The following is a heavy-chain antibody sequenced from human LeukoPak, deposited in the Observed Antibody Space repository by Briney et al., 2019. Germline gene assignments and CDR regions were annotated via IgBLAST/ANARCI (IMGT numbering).Heavy chain of an antibody. CDR1: GFTFSSYA. V-gene: IGHV3-23*01. J-gene: IGHJ4*02. Sequence: GGSLRLSCAASGFTFSSYAMSWVRQAPGKGLEWVSAISDSGGNTYYADSVKGRFTISRDNSKNTLYLQMNSLRAEDTAVYYYAKDLGSSGWYRYFDYWGQGALVPVSS. D-gene: IGHD6-19*01. CDR2: ISDSGGNT. CDR3: AKDLGSSGWYRYFDY.